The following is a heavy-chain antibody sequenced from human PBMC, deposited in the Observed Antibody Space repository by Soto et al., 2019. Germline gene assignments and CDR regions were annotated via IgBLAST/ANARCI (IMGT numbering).Heavy chain of an antibody. Sequence: EVQLLESGGGLVQPGGSLRLSCAASGFTFSSYAMSWVRQAPGKGLEWVSAISGSGGSTYYADSVKGRFTISRDNSKNTLYLQMNSLRAEDTAVYYCAKDNSLNWNYYSAFDIWGQGTMVTVSS. V-gene: IGHV3-23*01. CDR3: AKDNSLNWNYYSAFDI. J-gene: IGHJ3*02. CDR2: ISGSGGST. CDR1: GFTFSSYA. D-gene: IGHD1-7*01.